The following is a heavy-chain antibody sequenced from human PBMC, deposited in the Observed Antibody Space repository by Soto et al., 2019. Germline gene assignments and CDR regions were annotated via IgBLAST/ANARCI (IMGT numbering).Heavy chain of an antibody. Sequence: EVQLVESGGGLVQPGGSLRLSCAASEFTFSGRSVHWVRQAPGKGLVWVSGIDKVGTDSTYADSVKGRFTSSRDNAKNTVYLHMNSLRVEDTAVYYRARGWFGPDVWGNGTTVTVSS. CDR1: EFTFSGRS. CDR3: ARGWFGPDV. D-gene: IGHD3-10*01. J-gene: IGHJ6*03. CDR2: IDKVGTDS. V-gene: IGHV3-74*01.